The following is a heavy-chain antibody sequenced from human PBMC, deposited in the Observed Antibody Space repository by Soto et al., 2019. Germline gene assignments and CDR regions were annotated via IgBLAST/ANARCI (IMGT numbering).Heavy chain of an antibody. CDR2: INPNSGGT. J-gene: IGHJ4*02. V-gene: IGHV1-2*04. D-gene: IGHD3-16*02. CDR3: ARTLRLGELSFLY. CDR1: GYTFTGDY. Sequence: ASVKVSCKASGYTFTGDYMHWVRQAPGQGLEWMGWINPNSGGTNYAQKFQGWVTMTRDTSISTAYMELSRLRSDDTAVYYCARTLRLGELSFLYWGQGTLVTVSS.